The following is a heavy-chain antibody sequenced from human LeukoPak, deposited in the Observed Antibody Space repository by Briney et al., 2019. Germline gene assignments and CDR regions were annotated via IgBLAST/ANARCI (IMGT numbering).Heavy chain of an antibody. Sequence: ASVKVSCKASGYTFTDYYMHWVRQAPGQGLEWMGWINPNSAATNFAQKFQGRVSMTRDTSITTAYMELSRLRSDDTAVYYCARADLLTGYYILDFWGQGTLVTVSS. J-gene: IGHJ4*02. CDR3: ARADLLTGYYILDF. CDR2: INPNSAAT. D-gene: IGHD3-9*01. V-gene: IGHV1-2*02. CDR1: GYTFTDYY.